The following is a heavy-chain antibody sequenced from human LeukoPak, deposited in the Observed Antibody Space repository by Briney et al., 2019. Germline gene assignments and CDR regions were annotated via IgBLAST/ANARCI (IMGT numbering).Heavy chain of an antibody. V-gene: IGHV3-7*04. D-gene: IGHD2-2*01. CDR2: IKQDGSDK. CDR3: ARGVVPAANVAY. Sequence: GGSLRLSCAASGFTFSTYAMSWVRQAPGKGLEWVANIKQDGSDKYYVDSVKGRFTISRDNANNSLYLQMNSLRAEDTAVYYCARGVVPAANVAYWGQGTLVTVSS. CDR1: GFTFSTYA. J-gene: IGHJ4*02.